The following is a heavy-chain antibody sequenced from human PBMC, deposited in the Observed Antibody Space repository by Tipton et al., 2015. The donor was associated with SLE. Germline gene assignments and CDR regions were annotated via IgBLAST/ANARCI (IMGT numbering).Heavy chain of an antibody. V-gene: IGHV4-39*07. CDR3: ARDGVIAMGYYMDV. Sequence: TLSLTCTVSGGSVSSGNYHWGWIRQPPGKGLEYIGTAFYSGSTNSNPSLKRRVTMSVNKSKNQFSLQLSSVTAADTAVYYCARDGVIAMGYYMDVWGKGTTVTVSS. D-gene: IGHD2-21*01. CDR1: GGSVSSGNYH. CDR2: AFYSGST. J-gene: IGHJ6*03.